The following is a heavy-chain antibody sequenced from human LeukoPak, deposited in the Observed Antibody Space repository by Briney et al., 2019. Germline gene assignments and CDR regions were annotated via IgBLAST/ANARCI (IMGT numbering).Heavy chain of an antibody. CDR3: ARDRLSSGSYYGTLMSGFDY. V-gene: IGHV4-34*01. CDR2: INHSGST. CDR1: GGSFSDYY. D-gene: IGHD1-26*01. J-gene: IGHJ4*02. Sequence: SETLSLTCAVYGGSFSDYYWSWIRQPPGKGLEWIGEINHSGSTNYNPSLKSRVTISVDTSKNQFSLKLSSVTAADTAVYYCARDRLSSGSYYGTLMSGFDYWGQGTLVTVSS.